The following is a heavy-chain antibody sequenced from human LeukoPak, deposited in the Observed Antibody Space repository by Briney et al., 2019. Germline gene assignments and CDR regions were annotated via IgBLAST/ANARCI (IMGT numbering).Heavy chain of an antibody. J-gene: IGHJ4*02. CDR2: IHYSWST. V-gene: IGHV4-59*02. CDR1: GGSVNSYY. Sequence: SETLSLTCTVSGGSVNSYYWSWIRQPPGKGLEWIGFIHYSWSTNYNPSLTSRVAMSIDTSVNQFSLELSSVTAADTAVYYCARYRRDNTYFLDYWGQGTLVTVFS. D-gene: IGHD2-2*02. CDR3: ARYRRDNTYFLDY.